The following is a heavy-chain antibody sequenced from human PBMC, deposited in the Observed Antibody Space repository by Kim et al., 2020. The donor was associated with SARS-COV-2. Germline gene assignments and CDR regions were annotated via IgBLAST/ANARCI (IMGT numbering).Heavy chain of an antibody. CDR3: ARGSEIVVVVAALRGSWFDP. D-gene: IGHD2-15*01. CDR2: ISSSGSTI. Sequence: GGSLRLSCAASGFTFSSYEMNWVRQAPGKGLEWVSYISSSGSTIYYADSVKGRFTISRDNAKNSLYLQMNSLRAEDTAVYYCARGSEIVVVVAALRGSWFDPWGQGTLVTVSS. J-gene: IGHJ5*02. V-gene: IGHV3-48*03. CDR1: GFTFSSYE.